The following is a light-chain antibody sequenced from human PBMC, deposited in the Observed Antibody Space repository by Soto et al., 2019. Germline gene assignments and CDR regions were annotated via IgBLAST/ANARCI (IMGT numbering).Light chain of an antibody. CDR2: DAS. V-gene: IGKV1-13*02. Sequence: AIQLTQSPSSLSASVGDRVTITCRASQGISSALAWYQQKPGKAPKLLIYDASSLESGVPSRFSGSGSGTHLTLTISSLQPEDFATYYCQQFNSYPPFTFGPGTKVDIK. CDR3: QQFNSYPPFT. CDR1: QGISSA. J-gene: IGKJ3*01.